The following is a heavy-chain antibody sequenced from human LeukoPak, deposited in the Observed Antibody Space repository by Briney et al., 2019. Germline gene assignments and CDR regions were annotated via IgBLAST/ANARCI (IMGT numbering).Heavy chain of an antibody. D-gene: IGHD5-18*01. CDR2: IYYSGST. Sequence: PSETLSLTCTVSGGSISSYYWSWIRQPPGKGLEWIGYIYYSGSTNYNPSLKSRISISVDTSKNQFSLKLSSVTAADTAVYYCARTTEGGYTYNYFYYYYMDVWGKGTTVTISS. V-gene: IGHV4-59*01. CDR1: GGSISSYY. J-gene: IGHJ6*03. CDR3: ARTTEGGYTYNYFYYYYMDV.